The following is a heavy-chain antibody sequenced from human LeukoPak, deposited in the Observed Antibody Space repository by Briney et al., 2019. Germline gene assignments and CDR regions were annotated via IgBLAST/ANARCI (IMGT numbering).Heavy chain of an antibody. CDR1: GFTFSDYA. V-gene: IGHV3-23*01. Sequence: GGSLRLSCATSGFTFSDYAMSWVRQAPGKGLEWVSVISGSGQNTYYADSVKGRFTISRDNFKNMMYLQMDSLRVEDTAVYYCTLRTDYWGQGILVSVSS. CDR3: TLRTDY. CDR2: ISGSGQNT. J-gene: IGHJ4*01.